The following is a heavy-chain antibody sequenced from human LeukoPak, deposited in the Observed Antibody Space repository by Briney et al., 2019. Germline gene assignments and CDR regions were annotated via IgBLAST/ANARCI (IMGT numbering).Heavy chain of an antibody. V-gene: IGHV3-21*01. CDR2: ISSSSSYI. D-gene: IGHD7-27*01. Sequence: GGSLRLSCAASGFTFSSYSMNWVRQAPGKGLEWVSSISSSSSYIYYADSVKGRFTISRDNAKNSLHLQMNSLRAEDTAVYYCARAYARTGGPLDYWGQGTLVTVSS. CDR3: ARAYARTGGPLDY. CDR1: GFTFSSYS. J-gene: IGHJ4*02.